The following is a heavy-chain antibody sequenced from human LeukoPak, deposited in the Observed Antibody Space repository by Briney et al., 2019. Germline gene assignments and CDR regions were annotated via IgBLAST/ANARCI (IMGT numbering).Heavy chain of an antibody. J-gene: IGHJ3*02. Sequence: ASVKVSCKASGYTFTSYAISWVRQAPGQGLEWMGWISAYNGNTNYAQKFQGRVTMTRDTSISTAYMELSRLRSDDTAVYYCARAGWELTNAFDIWGQGTMVTVSS. D-gene: IGHD1-26*01. CDR1: GYTFTSYA. CDR2: ISAYNGNT. V-gene: IGHV1-18*01. CDR3: ARAGWELTNAFDI.